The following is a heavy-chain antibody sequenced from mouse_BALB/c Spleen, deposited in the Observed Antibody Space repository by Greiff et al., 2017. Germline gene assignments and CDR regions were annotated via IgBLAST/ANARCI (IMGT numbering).Heavy chain of an antibody. D-gene: IGHD2-5*01. CDR2: ISNGGGST. V-gene: IGHV5-12-2*01. J-gene: IGHJ3*01. Sequence: EVKLMESGGGLVQPGGSLKLSCAASGFTFSSYTMSWVRQTPEKRLEWVAYISNGGGSTYYPDTVKGRFTISRDNAKNTLYLQMSSLKSEDTAMYYCARQGYSSPAWFAYWGQGTLVTVSA. CDR3: ARQGYSSPAWFAY. CDR1: GFTFSSYT.